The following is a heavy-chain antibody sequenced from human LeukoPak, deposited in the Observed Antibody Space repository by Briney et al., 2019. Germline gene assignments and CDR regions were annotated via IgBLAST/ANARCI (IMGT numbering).Heavy chain of an antibody. J-gene: IGHJ4*02. CDR1: GFTFSSYW. V-gene: IGHV3-7*01. CDR3: ARYFDSGEDY. Sequence: PGGSLRLSCAASGFTFSSYWMSWVRQAPGKGLEWVANINQDGSEKNYVDSAKGRFTISRDNAKNSLYLQMNSLRAEDTAVYYCARYFDSGEDYWGQGTLVTVSS. CDR2: INQDGSEK. D-gene: IGHD3-9*01.